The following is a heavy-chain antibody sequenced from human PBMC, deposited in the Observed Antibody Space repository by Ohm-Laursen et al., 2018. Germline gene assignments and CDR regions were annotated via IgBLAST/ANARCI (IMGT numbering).Heavy chain of an antibody. CDR1: GGSISSGGYY. J-gene: IGHJ4*03. Sequence: TLSLTCTVSGGSISSGGYYWSWIRQHPGKGLEWIGYIYYSGSTYYNPSLKSRVTISVDTSKNQFSLKLSSVTAADTAVYYCARRGYSYGYYFDYWGQGTTVTVSS. CDR3: ARRGYSYGYYFDY. V-gene: IGHV4-31*03. D-gene: IGHD5-18*01. CDR2: IYYSGST.